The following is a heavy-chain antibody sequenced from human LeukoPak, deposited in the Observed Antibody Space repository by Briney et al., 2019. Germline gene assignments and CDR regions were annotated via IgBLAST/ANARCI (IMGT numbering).Heavy chain of an antibody. CDR1: GFTFSSYA. CDR3: ARDLRSGIAVAGTSAFDI. J-gene: IGHJ3*02. Sequence: GGSLRLSCAASGFTFSSYAMHWVRQAPGKGLEWVAVMSYDGSNKYYADSVKGRFTISRDNSKNTLYLQMNSLRAEDTAVYYCARDLRSGIAVAGTSAFDIWGQGTMVTVSS. V-gene: IGHV3-30-3*01. D-gene: IGHD6-19*01. CDR2: MSYDGSNK.